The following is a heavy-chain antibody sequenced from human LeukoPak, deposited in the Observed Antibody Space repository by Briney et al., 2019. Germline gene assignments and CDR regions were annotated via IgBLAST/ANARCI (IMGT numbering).Heavy chain of an antibody. CDR1: GGSISSGSYY. CDR2: IYTSGST. V-gene: IGHV4-61*02. Sequence: PSETLSLTCTVSGGSISSGSYYWSWIRQPAGKGLEWIGRIYTSGSTNYNPSPKSRVTISVDTSKNQFSLKLSSVTAADTAVYYCARVTGYMIEDYFDYWGQGTLVTVSS. J-gene: IGHJ4*02. D-gene: IGHD3-22*01. CDR3: ARVTGYMIEDYFDY.